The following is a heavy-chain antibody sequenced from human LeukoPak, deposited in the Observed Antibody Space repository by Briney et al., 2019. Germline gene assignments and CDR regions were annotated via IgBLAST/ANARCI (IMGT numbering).Heavy chain of an antibody. D-gene: IGHD2-2*01. V-gene: IGHV3-11*04. J-gene: IGHJ4*02. Sequence: GGSLRLSCAASGFTFSDYYMSWIRQAPGKGLEWVSYISSSGSTIYYADSVKGRFTISRDNSKNTLYLQMNSLRAEDTAVYYCAKAGNEDIVVVPAADFDYWGQGTLVTVSS. CDR2: ISSSGSTI. CDR3: AKAGNEDIVVVPAADFDY. CDR1: GFTFSDYY.